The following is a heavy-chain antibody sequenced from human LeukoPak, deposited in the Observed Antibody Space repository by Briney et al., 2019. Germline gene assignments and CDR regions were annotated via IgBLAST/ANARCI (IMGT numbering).Heavy chain of an antibody. J-gene: IGHJ3*02. CDR3: ARDKSGAEAFEI. CDR2: VSYTGIT. V-gene: IGHV4-59*01. D-gene: IGHD1-14*01. CDR1: GGSISSYY. Sequence: SETPSLTCTVSGGSISSYYWSWIRQSPGKGLEWIGHVSYTGITNNNPSLKSRGIISVDTSKNQFSLKLTSVTTADTAVYYCARDKSGAEAFEIWGQGTMVTVSS.